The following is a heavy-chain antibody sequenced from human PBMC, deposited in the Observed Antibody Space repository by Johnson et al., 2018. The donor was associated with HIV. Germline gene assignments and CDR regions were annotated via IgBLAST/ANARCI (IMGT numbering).Heavy chain of an antibody. Sequence: QVQLVESGGGLVKPGGSLRLSCAASGFTFSDYYMSWIRQAPGKGLEWVSYISSSGSTYYADSVKGRFTISRDNSKNTLYLQMNSLRAEDTAVYYCAREDPPITMVRGVIRHDAFDIWGQGTMVTVSS. J-gene: IGHJ3*02. CDR3: AREDPPITMVRGVIRHDAFDI. D-gene: IGHD3-10*01. V-gene: IGHV3-11*04. CDR2: ISSSGST. CDR1: GFTFSDYY.